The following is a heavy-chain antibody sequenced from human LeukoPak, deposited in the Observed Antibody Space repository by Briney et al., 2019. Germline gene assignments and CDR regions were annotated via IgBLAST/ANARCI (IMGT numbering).Heavy chain of an antibody. J-gene: IGHJ6*02. V-gene: IGHV3-30*03. CDR2: ISYDGSNK. Sequence: SGGSLRLSCAASGFTFSSYSMNWVRQAPGKGLEWVAVISYDGSNKYYADSVKGRFTISRDNSKNTLYLQMNSLRAEDTAVYYCARDSDYYGSGSPDYYYYYGMDVWGQGTTVTVSS. CDR3: ARDSDYYGSGSPDYYYYYGMDV. D-gene: IGHD3-10*01. CDR1: GFTFSSYS.